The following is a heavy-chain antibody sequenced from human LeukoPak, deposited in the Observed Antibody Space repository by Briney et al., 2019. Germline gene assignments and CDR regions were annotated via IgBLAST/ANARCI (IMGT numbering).Heavy chain of an antibody. Sequence: GGSLRLSCAASGFTSSSYWMSWVRQAPGKGREWVANIKQDGSEKYYVDSVKGRFTISRDNAKNSLYLQMNSLRAEDTAVYYCARDRYSGYGGTDWFDPWGQGTLVTVSS. V-gene: IGHV3-7*01. CDR2: IKQDGSEK. D-gene: IGHD5-12*01. CDR1: GFTSSSYW. CDR3: ARDRYSGYGGTDWFDP. J-gene: IGHJ5*02.